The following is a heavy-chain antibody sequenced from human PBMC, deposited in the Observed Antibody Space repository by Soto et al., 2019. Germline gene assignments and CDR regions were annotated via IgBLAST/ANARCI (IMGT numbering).Heavy chain of an antibody. D-gene: IGHD3-9*01. J-gene: IGHJ3*02. CDR1: GYTFPSYD. CDR2: MNPNSGNT. V-gene: IGHV1-8*01. Sequence: GASVKVSCKASGYTFPSYDINWVRQATGQGLEWMGWMNPNSGNTGYAQKFQGRVTMTRNTSISTAYMELSSLRSEDTAVYYCARNCGFDWLLFTAAFDIWGQGTMVTVSS. CDR3: ARNCGFDWLLFTAAFDI.